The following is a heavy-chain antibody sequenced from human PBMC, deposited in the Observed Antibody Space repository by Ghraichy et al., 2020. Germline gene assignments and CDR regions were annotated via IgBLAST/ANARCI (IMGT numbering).Heavy chain of an antibody. CDR2: ISPYNGDT. D-gene: IGHD3-22*01. Sequence: ASVKVSCKASGYTFTKYGITWVRQAPGQGLEWMGWISPYNGDTHYQQNLQGRVTMTTDTSTTTAYMELRSLTSDDTAMYYCVRDGLLYSSGVEYWGQGTLVTVSS. V-gene: IGHV1-18*04. J-gene: IGHJ4*02. CDR3: VRDGLLYSSGVEY. CDR1: GYTFTKYG.